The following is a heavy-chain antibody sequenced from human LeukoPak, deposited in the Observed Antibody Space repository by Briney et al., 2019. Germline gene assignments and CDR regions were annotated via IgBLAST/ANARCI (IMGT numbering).Heavy chain of an antibody. Sequence: ASVKVSCKTSGYTFTNYAINWVRQAPGQGLEWIGWIYTKTGTPTFAQDFTGRFVFSLDTSVSTTCLQISSLKPEDTAVYYCARVGKYSGSYPDYWGQGTLVTVSS. V-gene: IGHV7-4-1*02. CDR3: ARVGKYSGSYPDY. CDR2: IYTKTGTP. J-gene: IGHJ4*02. D-gene: IGHD1-26*01. CDR1: GYTFTNYA.